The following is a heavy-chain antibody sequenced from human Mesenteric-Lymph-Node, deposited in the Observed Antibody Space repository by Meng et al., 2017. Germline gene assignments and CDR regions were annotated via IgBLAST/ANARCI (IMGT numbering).Heavy chain of an antibody. CDR2: ISGSGGST. CDR1: GFTFGDYA. V-gene: IGHV3-23*01. Sequence: GESLKISCTASGFTFGDYAMSWVRQAPGKGLEWVSAISGSGGSTYYADSVKGRFTISRDNSKNTLYLQMNSLRAEDTAVYYCARSGLHGTFDYWGQGTLVTVSS. D-gene: IGHD5-24*01. J-gene: IGHJ4*02. CDR3: ARSGLHGTFDY.